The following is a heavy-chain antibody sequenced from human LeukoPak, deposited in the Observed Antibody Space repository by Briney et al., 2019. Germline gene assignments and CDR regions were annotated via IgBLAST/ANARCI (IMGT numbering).Heavy chain of an antibody. CDR2: IKPDGSEI. CDR3: ARDYGDYSIFDY. Sequence: GGSLRLSCEASGFSFSRYWMSWVRQAPVRGLEWVANIKPDGSEIYYVDSVKGRFTISRDNAKNAVYLQMNSLRAEDTAVYYCARDYGDYSIFDYWGQGTLVTVSS. D-gene: IGHD4-17*01. J-gene: IGHJ4*02. V-gene: IGHV3-7*01. CDR1: GFSFSRYW.